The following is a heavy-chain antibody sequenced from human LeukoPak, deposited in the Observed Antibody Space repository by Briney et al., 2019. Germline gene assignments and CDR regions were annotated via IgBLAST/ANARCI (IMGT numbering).Heavy chain of an antibody. CDR3: ARFTARAREIDY. J-gene: IGHJ4*02. Sequence: SETLSLTCTVSGGSISSYYWSWIRQPAGKGLEWIGRIYTSGSTNYNPSLKGRVTMSVDTSKSHLSLKLTSVTAADTAVYYCARFTARAREIDYWGQGILVTVSS. D-gene: IGHD6-6*01. CDR1: GGSISSYY. V-gene: IGHV4-4*07. CDR2: IYTSGST.